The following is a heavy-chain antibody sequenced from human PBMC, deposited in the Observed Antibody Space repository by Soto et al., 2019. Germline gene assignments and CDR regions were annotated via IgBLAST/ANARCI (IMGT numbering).Heavy chain of an antibody. CDR2: INPNSGGT. J-gene: IGHJ6*02. D-gene: IGHD6-6*01. Sequence: ASVKVSCKASGYTFTGYYMHWVRQAPGQGLEWMGWINPNSGGTNYAQKFKGRVTMTRDTSISTAYMELSRLRSDDTAVYYCARDASLILGIAARPYYYGMDVWGQGTTVTVSS. V-gene: IGHV1-2*02. CDR3: ARDASLILGIAARPYYYGMDV. CDR1: GYTFTGYY.